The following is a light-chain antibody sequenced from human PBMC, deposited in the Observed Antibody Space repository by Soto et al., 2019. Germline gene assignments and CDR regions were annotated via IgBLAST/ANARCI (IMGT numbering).Light chain of an antibody. CDR3: QSYDSSLSGSV. V-gene: IGLV1-40*01. J-gene: IGLJ2*01. CDR2: GNS. CDR1: SSNIGAGYD. Sequence: SVLTQPPSVSGAPGQRVTISCTRSSSNIGAGYDVHWYQQLPGTAPKLLIYGNSNRPSGVPDRFSGSKSGTSASLAITGLQAEDEADYYCQSYDSSLSGSVFGGGTQLTVL.